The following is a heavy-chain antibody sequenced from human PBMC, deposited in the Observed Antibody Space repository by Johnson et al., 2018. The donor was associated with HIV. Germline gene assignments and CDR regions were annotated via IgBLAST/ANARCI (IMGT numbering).Heavy chain of an antibody. V-gene: IGHV3-30*04. D-gene: IGHD4-23*01. CDR1: GFTFSSYA. CDR2: ITYDGSNQ. J-gene: IGHJ3*02. Sequence: QVQLVESGGGVVQPGRSLRLSCAASGFTFSSYAMHWVRQAPGKGLEWVAVITYDGSNQYYGDSVKVRFTISRDNSKNTLYLQMTSLRAEDTAVYSCATDLSRWELRPLSAFDIWGQGTMVTVSS. CDR3: ATDLSRWELRPLSAFDI.